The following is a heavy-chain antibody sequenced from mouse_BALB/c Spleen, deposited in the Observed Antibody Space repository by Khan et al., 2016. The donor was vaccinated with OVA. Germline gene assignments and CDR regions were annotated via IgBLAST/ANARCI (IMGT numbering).Heavy chain of an antibody. CDR3: SRRHYDGGSYYAWDY. V-gene: IGHV9-3-1*01. J-gene: IGHJ4*01. D-gene: IGHD1-1*01. CDR2: INTYTGES. Sequence: QIQLVQSGPELKKPGETVKISCKASGYTFTNYGMNWVKQAPGKGLKWMGWINTYTGESTYADDFKGRFAFSLETSASTVYLQINNLNNEDTATYFCSRRHYDGGSYYAWDYWGQGPSVTVSS. CDR1: GYTFTNYG.